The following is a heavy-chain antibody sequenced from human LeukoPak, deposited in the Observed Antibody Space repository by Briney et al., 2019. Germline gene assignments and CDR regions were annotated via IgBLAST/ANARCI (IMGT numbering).Heavy chain of an antibody. Sequence: SETLSLTCAVYGGSFSGYYWSWIRQPPGKGLEWIGEINHSGSTNYNPSLKSRVTMSVDTSKNQFSLKLSSVTAADTAVYYCARAGRGYSYGYYWFDPWGQGTLVTVSS. J-gene: IGHJ5*02. CDR1: GGSFSGYY. CDR2: INHSGST. D-gene: IGHD5-18*01. CDR3: ARAGRGYSYGYYWFDP. V-gene: IGHV4-34*01.